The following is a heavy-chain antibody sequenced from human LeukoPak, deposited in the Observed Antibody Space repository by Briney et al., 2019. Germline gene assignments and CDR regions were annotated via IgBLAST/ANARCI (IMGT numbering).Heavy chain of an antibody. D-gene: IGHD3-3*01. CDR2: INHSGST. CDR1: GGSFSGYY. J-gene: IGHJ5*02. Sequence: SETLSLTCAVYGGSFSGYYWSWIRQPPGKGLEWIGEINHSGSTNYNPSLKSRVTISVDTSKNQFSLKLSSVTAADTAVYYCARVGVVEWSIGGWFDPWGQGTLVTVSS. CDR3: ARVGVVEWSIGGWFDP. V-gene: IGHV4-34*01.